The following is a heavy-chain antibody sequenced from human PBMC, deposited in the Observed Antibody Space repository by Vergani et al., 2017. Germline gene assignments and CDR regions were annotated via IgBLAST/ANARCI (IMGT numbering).Heavy chain of an antibody. CDR3: AGTYYDFWSGYPYGMDV. Sequence: QVQLQQWGAGLLKPSETLSLTCTVSGGSISSYYWNWIRQPPGKGLEWIGYIYYSGSTNYNPSLKSRVTISVDTSKNQFSLKLSSVTAADTAVYYCAGTYYDFWSGYPYGMDVWGQGTTVTVSS. J-gene: IGHJ6*02. V-gene: IGHV4-59*01. CDR2: IYYSGST. D-gene: IGHD3-3*01. CDR1: GGSISSYY.